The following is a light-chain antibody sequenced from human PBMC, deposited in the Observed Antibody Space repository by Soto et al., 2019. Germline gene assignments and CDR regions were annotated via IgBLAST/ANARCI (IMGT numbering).Light chain of an antibody. CDR1: QSVSSY. CDR3: QQHSNWPPGNT. J-gene: IGKJ4*01. Sequence: EIVLTQSPATLSLSPGERATLSCRASQSVSSYLAWYQQKPGQAPRLLIYDASNRATGIPARFSGSGSGTDFTLTISSLEPEDFAVSYCQQHSNWPPGNTFGGGTKMEIK. CDR2: DAS. V-gene: IGKV3-11*01.